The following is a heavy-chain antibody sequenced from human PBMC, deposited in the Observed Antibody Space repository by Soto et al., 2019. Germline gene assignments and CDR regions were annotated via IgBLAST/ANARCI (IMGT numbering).Heavy chain of an antibody. J-gene: IGHJ6*02. Sequence: QLQLHESGPGLVKPSATLSLTCNVSGDSIGRFYWRWVRQSAGKGLEWIGRVYRTGGVTYDPALKGRVTISLDRSNNHVSLEMNSVTAADTAVYFCARDLSGTGLDIWGRGTRVSVSS. V-gene: IGHV4-4*07. CDR3: ARDLSGTGLDI. CDR1: GDSIGRFY. CDR2: VYRTGGV. D-gene: IGHD1-26*01.